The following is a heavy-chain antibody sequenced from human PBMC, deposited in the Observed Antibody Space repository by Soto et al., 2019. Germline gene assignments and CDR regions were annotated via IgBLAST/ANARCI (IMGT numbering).Heavy chain of an antibody. CDR1: GFTFSSYA. CDR2: IDGSGGDR. D-gene: IGHD3-22*01. V-gene: IGHV3-23*01. Sequence: EVQLLESGGDLVQPGGSLRLSCAASGFTFSSYAMGWVRQARGTGLEWVSVIDGSGGDRCLADSVKGRFTISRDNSKNTLYLQMDRLRVEDTARYFCAKEIVAGAYVETSAFDFWGQGTLVTVSS. CDR3: AKEIVAGAYVETSAFDF. J-gene: IGHJ4*02.